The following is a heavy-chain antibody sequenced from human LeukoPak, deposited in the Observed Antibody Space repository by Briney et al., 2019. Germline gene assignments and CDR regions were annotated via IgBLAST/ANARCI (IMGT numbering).Heavy chain of an antibody. CDR2: ISSSGSTI. D-gene: IGHD5-18*01. J-gene: IGHJ4*02. CDR3: AKDGPTAYFDY. CDR1: GFTFSDYY. Sequence: GGSLRLSCAASGFTFSDYYMSWIRQAPGKGLEWVSYISSSGSTIYYADSVKGRFTISRDNAKSTLYLQMNSLRAEDTAVYYCAKDGPTAYFDYWGQGTLVTVSS. V-gene: IGHV3-11*04.